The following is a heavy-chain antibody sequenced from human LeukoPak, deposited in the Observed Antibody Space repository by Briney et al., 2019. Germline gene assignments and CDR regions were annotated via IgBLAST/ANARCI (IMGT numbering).Heavy chain of an antibody. CDR3: ARDGALGSRRFNFDQ. CDR1: GFTFSSYG. D-gene: IGHD1-26*01. V-gene: IGHV3-33*01. CDR2: IWYDGSNK. Sequence: PGGSLRLSCAVSGFTFSSYGMHWVRQAPGKRLEWVAVIWYDGSNKYYADSVKGRFTISRDDSKNTLYLQMNSLRAEDTAVYYCARDGALGSRRFNFDQWGPGTLVTVSS. J-gene: IGHJ4*02.